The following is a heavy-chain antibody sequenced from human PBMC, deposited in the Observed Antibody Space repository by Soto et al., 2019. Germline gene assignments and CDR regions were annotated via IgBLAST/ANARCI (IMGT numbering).Heavy chain of an antibody. J-gene: IGHJ4*02. D-gene: IGHD2-2*01. CDR3: ARSRAWPTREFDY. CDR1: GYSFTSYW. V-gene: IGHV5-51*01. CDR2: IYPGDSDT. Sequence: PGESLKISCKGSGYSFTSYWIGWVRQMPGKGLGWMGIIYPGDSDTRYSPSFQGQVTISADKSISTAYLQWSSLKASDTAMYYCARSRAWPTREFDYWGQGTLVTVSS.